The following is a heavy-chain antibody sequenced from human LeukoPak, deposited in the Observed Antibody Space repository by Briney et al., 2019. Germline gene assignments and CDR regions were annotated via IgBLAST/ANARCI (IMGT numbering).Heavy chain of an antibody. Sequence: GSSVKVSCKASGGTFTSNAFHWVRQAPGQGLEWMGGITPIFGSTKYAQKFQGRVTVTTDESTSTAYMEQSDLGSDDTAVYYCARGRSGVPAVTYNWFDPWGQGTLVTVSS. CDR2: ITPIFGST. V-gene: IGHV1-69*05. CDR1: GGTFTSNA. J-gene: IGHJ5*02. D-gene: IGHD6-13*01. CDR3: ARGRSGVPAVTYNWFDP.